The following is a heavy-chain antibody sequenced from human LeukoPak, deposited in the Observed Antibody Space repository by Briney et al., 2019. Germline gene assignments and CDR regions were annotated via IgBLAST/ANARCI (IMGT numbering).Heavy chain of an antibody. D-gene: IGHD3-3*01. Sequence: ASVKVSCKASGYTFTSYGISWVRQAPGQGLEWMGWISAYNGNTNYAQKLQGRVTMTRDTSISTAYMELSRLTSDDTAVYYCARGGFSNEEFDPWGQGTLVTVSS. CDR3: ARGGFSNEEFDP. V-gene: IGHV1-18*01. CDR1: GYTFTSYG. J-gene: IGHJ5*02. CDR2: ISAYNGNT.